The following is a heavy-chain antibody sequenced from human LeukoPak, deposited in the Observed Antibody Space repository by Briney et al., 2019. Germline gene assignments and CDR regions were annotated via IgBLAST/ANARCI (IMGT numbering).Heavy chain of an antibody. D-gene: IGHD3-10*01. CDR3: ARVFSYYGSGSYYNKFDY. CDR1: GYTFTGYY. V-gene: IGHV1-2*06. J-gene: IGHJ4*02. CDR2: INPNSGGT. Sequence: GASVKVSCKASGYTFTGYYMYWVRQAPGQGLEWMGRINPNSGGTNYAQKFQGRVTMTRDTSISTAYMELSRLRSDDTAVYYCARVFSYYGSGSYYNKFDYWGQGTLVTVSS.